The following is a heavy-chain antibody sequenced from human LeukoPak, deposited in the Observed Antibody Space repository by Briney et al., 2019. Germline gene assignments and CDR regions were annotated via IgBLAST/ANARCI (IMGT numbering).Heavy chain of an antibody. V-gene: IGHV3-72*01. D-gene: IGHD1-1*01. CDR2: IRMKTNGSTT. Sequence: AGGSLRLSCAASGFTFSNHYMDWVRQAPGKGLEWVGRIRMKTNGSTTEFAASVKGRFTISRDDSKNSLYLQMNSLKTEDTAVYYCIRVSQLYYFDSWGQGTLVTVSS. J-gene: IGHJ4*02. CDR1: GFTFSNHY. CDR3: IRVSQLYYFDS.